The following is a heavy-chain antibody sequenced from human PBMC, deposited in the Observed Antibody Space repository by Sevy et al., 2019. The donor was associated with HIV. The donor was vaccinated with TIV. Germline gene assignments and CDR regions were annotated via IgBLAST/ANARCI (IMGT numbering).Heavy chain of an antibody. CDR3: ARKSILTDYVYGMDV. Sequence: ASVKVSCKASGYTFTGYYMHWVRQAPGQGLEWMGRINPNSGGTNYAQKFQGRVTMTRDTSISTAYMELSRLRSDDTAVYYCARKSILTDYVYGMDVWGQGTTVTVSS. D-gene: IGHD3-9*01. J-gene: IGHJ6*02. CDR1: GYTFTGYY. CDR2: INPNSGGT. V-gene: IGHV1-2*06.